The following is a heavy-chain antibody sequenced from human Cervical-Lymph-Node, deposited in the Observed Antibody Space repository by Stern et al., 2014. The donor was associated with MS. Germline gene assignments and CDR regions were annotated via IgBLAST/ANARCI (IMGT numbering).Heavy chain of an antibody. J-gene: IGHJ6*02. CDR1: GCSISSDNYY. CDR2: IYYSGTT. CDR3: ARDHFTTSLDV. Sequence: QVQLQESGPGLVKPSQTLSLTCTVSGCSISSDNYYWTWIRQHPGQGLEWIGHIYYSGTTYYNPSLKSRVSITVDTSKNLFSLRLSSVTAADTAVYYCARDHFTTSLDVWGHGTTVTVS. D-gene: IGHD2-2*01. V-gene: IGHV4-31*03.